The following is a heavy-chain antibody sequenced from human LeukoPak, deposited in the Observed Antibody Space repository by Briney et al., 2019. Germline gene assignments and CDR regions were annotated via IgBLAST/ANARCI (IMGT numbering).Heavy chain of an antibody. D-gene: IGHD5-12*01. J-gene: IGHJ4*02. CDR3: AKDWAWLRSDD. Sequence: GGTLRLSCAASGFTFSSYGMSWVRQAPGKGLEWVSDISGSGGSTYYADSVKGRFTISRDNSKTTLYLQMKNLRAEDTAVYYCAKDWAWLRSDDWGQGNLVTVSS. CDR1: GFTFSSYG. CDR2: ISGSGGST. V-gene: IGHV3-23*01.